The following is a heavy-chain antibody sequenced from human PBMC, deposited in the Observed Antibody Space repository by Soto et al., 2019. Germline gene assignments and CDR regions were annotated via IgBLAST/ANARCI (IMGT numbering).Heavy chain of an antibody. CDR3: AADRERWFDP. CDR1: GFPFRSSA. CDR2: IVVGSGNT. V-gene: IGHV1-58*02. D-gene: IGHD1-26*01. J-gene: IGHJ5*02. Sequence: GKVSCKASGFPFRSSAMLWVRQARGQRLEWIGWIVVGSGNTNYAQKFQERVTITRDMSTSTAYMELSSLRSEDTAVYYCAADRERWFDPCGQGTLVTVSS.